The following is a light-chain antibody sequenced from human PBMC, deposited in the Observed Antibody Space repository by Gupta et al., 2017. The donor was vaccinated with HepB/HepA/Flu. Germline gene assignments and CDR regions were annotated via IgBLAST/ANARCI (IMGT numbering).Light chain of an antibody. J-gene: IGLJ2*01. CDR2: RDS. CDR3: QVGDSSTVV. Sequence: SSELTQPLSVSVALGQTARITCGGNNIGSKNVHWYQQKPGQAPVLVIYRDSNRPAGIPERFSGSNSGNTATLTISRAQAGDEADYYCQVGDSSTVVFGGGTKLTVL. V-gene: IGLV3-9*01. CDR1: NIGSKN.